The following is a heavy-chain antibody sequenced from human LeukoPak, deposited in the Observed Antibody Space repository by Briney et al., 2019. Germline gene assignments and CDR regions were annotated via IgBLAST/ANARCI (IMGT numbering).Heavy chain of an antibody. V-gene: IGHV3-7*01. CDR3: ARAPRSFWDTAMVTTLFDY. D-gene: IGHD5-18*01. CDR2: IKQDGSEK. J-gene: IGHJ4*02. Sequence: QPGGSLRLSCAASGFTFSSYWMSWVRQAPGKGLEWVANIKQDGSEKYYVDSVKGRFTISRDNAKNSLYLQMNGLRAEDTAVYYCARAPRSFWDTAMVTTLFDYWGQGTLVTVSS. CDR1: GFTFSSYW.